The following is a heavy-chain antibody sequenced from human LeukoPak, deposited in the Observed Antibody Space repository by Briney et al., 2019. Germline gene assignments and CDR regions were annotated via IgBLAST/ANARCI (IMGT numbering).Heavy chain of an antibody. CDR1: GFTFDDYA. CDR3: AKGGNYYGSEFDY. CDR2: ISWNSGSI. Sequence: GRSLRLSCAASGFTFDDYAMHWVRQAPGKGLEWVSGISWNSGSIGYADSVKGRFTISRDNATNSLYLQMNSLRAEDTALYYCAKGGNYYGSEFDYWGQGTLVTVSS. V-gene: IGHV3-9*01. D-gene: IGHD3-10*01. J-gene: IGHJ4*02.